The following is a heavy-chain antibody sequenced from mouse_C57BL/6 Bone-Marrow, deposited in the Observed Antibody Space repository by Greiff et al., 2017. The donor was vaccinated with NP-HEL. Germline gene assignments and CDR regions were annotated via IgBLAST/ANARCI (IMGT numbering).Heavy chain of an antibody. J-gene: IGHJ3*01. D-gene: IGHD3-2*02. V-gene: IGHV1-50*01. Sequence: VQLQESGAELVKPGASVKLSCKASGYTFTSYWMQWVKQRPGQGLEWIGEIDPSDSYTNYNQKFKGKATLTVDTSSSTAYMQLSSLTSEDSAVYYCARRETAQATWFAYWGQGTLVTVSA. CDR3: ARRETAQATWFAY. CDR1: GYTFTSYW. CDR2: IDPSDSYT.